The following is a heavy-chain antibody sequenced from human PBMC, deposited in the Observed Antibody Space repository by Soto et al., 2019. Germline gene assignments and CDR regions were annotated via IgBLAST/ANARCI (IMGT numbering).Heavy chain of an antibody. Sequence: EVQLVESGGALLQPGGSLRLSCAASGFTFSSYWMHWVRQVPGKGLVWVSRIDYDGTSTTYADSVKGRFTISRDNAKNTLYLQMNSLRAEDTAVYYCARGSLAFSYYYMDVWGKGTTVTVSS. CDR1: GFTFSSYW. CDR3: ARGSLAFSYYYMDV. D-gene: IGHD3-10*01. V-gene: IGHV3-74*01. CDR2: IDYDGTST. J-gene: IGHJ6*03.